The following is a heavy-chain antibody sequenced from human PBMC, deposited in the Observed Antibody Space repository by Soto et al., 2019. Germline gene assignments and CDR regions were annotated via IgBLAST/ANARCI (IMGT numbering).Heavy chain of an antibody. CDR1: GDSIKHYY. J-gene: IGHJ4*02. D-gene: IGHD2-2*01. CDR3: AKYRRTEEEVFTLGS. CDR2: IYYTGST. V-gene: IGHV4-59*01. Sequence: PSETLSLTCTVSGDSIKHYYWSWIRQPPGKRLEWIGYIYYTGSTTYNPSLERRVTMSVDTSKNQFSLKLSSVNAADTAVYYCAKYRRTEEEVFTLGSWGRGTLVTVSS.